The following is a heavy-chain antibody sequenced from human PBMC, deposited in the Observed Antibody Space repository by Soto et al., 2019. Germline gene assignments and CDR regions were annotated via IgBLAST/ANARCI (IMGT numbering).Heavy chain of an antibody. D-gene: IGHD3-22*01. CDR2: INHSGST. CDR3: ERGYYDSSGSLDY. CDR1: GGSFSGYY. J-gene: IGHJ4*02. V-gene: IGHV4-34*01. Sequence: PSETLSLTCAVYGGSFSGYYWSWIRQPPGKGLEWIGEINHSGSTNYNPSLKSRVTISVDTSKNQFSLKLSSVTAADTAVYYCERGYYDSSGSLDYWGQGTLVTVSS.